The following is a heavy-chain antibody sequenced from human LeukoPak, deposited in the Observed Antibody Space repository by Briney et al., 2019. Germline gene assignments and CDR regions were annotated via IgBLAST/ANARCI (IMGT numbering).Heavy chain of an antibody. CDR3: AKYLGGLDY. CDR2: ISGSGGST. J-gene: IGHJ4*02. V-gene: IGHV3-23*01. Sequence: GGSLRLSCEASGFTFSTYGMSWVRQAPGKGLEWVSAISGSGGSTYYADSVKGRVTISRDNSKSTLYLQVNSLRVEDTAVYYCAKYLGGLDYWGPGTLVTVSS. D-gene: IGHD2-15*01. CDR1: GFTFSTYG.